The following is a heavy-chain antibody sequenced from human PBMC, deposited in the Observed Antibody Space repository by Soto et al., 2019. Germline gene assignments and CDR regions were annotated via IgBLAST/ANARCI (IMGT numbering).Heavy chain of an antibody. J-gene: IGHJ4*02. D-gene: IGHD1-1*01. V-gene: IGHV1-18*01. Sequence: QLVQSGGEVKKPGASVKVSCKASGYTFTSFGISWVRQAPGQGLEWMGWISPDNGETIYAQKFQARVTVTTDTSSTTAYMELRSLRSDDSALYFCVRDMSEVDKHDNPTFDAWGQGALVTVSS. CDR2: ISPDNGET. CDR3: VRDMSEVDKHDNPTFDA. CDR1: GYTFTSFG.